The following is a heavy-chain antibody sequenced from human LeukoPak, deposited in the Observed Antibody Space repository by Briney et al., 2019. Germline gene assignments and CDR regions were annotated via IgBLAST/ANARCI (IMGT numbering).Heavy chain of an antibody. CDR2: INPSGGST. D-gene: IGHD6-13*01. CDR3: AKRSTPGYSNKWCLDF. J-gene: IGHJ4*02. Sequence: ASVKVSCKASGYTFTNYHMRWVRQAPGQGLEWMGMINPSGGSTSYTQKFQGRVTMTRDTSTSTVYMELSSLRSEDTAVYYCAKRSTPGYSNKWCLDFWGQGTLVTVSS. V-gene: IGHV1-46*01. CDR1: GYTFTNYH.